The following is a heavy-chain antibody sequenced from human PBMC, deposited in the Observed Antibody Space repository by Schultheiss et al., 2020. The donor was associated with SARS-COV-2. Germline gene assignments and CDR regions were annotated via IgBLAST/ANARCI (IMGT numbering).Heavy chain of an antibody. J-gene: IGHJ6*02. D-gene: IGHD2-15*01. CDR2: IYYSGST. CDR3: ARDLSSRDCSGGSCYSDDVQYYYYGMDV. Sequence: SQTLSLTCTVSGGSISSYYWGWIRQPPGKGLEWIGSIYYSGSTNYNPSLKSRVTISVDKSKNQFSLKLSSVTAADTAVYYCARDLSSRDCSGGSCYSDDVQYYYYGMDVWGQGTTVTVSS. V-gene: IGHV4-39*07. CDR1: GGSISSYY.